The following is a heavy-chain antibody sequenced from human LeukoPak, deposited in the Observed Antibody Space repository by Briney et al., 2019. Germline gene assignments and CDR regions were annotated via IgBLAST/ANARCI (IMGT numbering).Heavy chain of an antibody. Sequence: SETLSLTCAVYGGSFSGYYWSWIRQPPGKGLEWIGEINHSGSTNYNPSLKSRVTISVDTSKNQFSLKLSSVTAADTAVYYCARGRYGSGSYYNAYPYYFDYWGQGTLVTVSS. D-gene: IGHD3-10*01. CDR1: GGSFSGYY. J-gene: IGHJ4*02. V-gene: IGHV4-34*01. CDR3: ARGRYGSGSYYNAYPYYFDY. CDR2: INHSGST.